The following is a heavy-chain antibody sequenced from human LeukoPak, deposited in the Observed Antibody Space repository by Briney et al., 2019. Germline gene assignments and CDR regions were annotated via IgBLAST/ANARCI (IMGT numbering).Heavy chain of an antibody. V-gene: IGHV3-9*01. D-gene: IGHD3-10*01. CDR2: ISWNSGSI. CDR1: GFTFDDYA. Sequence: GRSLRLSCAASGFTFDDYAMHWVRQAPGKGLEWVSGISWNSGSIGYADSVKGRFTISRDNAKNSLYLQMNSLRAEDTALYYCAKNGGFGELLYYFDYWGQGTLVTVSS. CDR3: AKNGGFGELLYYFDY. J-gene: IGHJ4*02.